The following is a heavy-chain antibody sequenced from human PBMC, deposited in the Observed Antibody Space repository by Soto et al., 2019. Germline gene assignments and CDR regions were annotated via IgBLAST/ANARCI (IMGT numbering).Heavy chain of an antibody. D-gene: IGHD3-10*02. V-gene: IGHV3-30*02. CDR2: MSYDGSDT. CDR3: TIVRVADSALDH. CDR1: GVIFSNNG. J-gene: IGHJ4*02. Sequence: PGGSLRLSCVGSGVIFSNNGMHWVRQTPGKGLEWVAFMSYDGSDTFYADSVKGRFTISRDNSKNTLFLHMSNLRAEATAMYYCTIVRVADSALDHWGQGTLVTVSS.